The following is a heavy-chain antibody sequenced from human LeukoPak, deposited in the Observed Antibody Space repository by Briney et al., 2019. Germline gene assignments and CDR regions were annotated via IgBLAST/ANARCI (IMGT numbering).Heavy chain of an antibody. Sequence: PGGSLRLSCAASGITFSNHPFHWVRQAPGKGLEWVGRIKSKTDGGTTDYAAPVKGRFTISRDDSKNTLYLQMNSLKTEDTAVYYCTTAVVVPAAINAFDIWGQGTMVTVSS. CDR1: GITFSNHP. CDR2: IKSKTDGGTT. CDR3: TTAVVVPAAINAFDI. V-gene: IGHV3-15*01. J-gene: IGHJ3*02. D-gene: IGHD2-2*01.